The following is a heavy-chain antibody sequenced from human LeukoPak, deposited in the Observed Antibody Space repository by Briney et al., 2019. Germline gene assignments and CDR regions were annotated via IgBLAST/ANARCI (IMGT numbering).Heavy chain of an antibody. J-gene: IGHJ5*02. CDR1: GGSISSGGYY. Sequence: PSQTLSLTCTVPGGSISSGGYYWSWIRQRPGMGLEWLGYIYYSGSTYYNPSLKSRVSISLDTSKNQLSLKLSSVTAADTAVYYCARDYYDSSGSIYNWFDPWGQGTLVTVSS. V-gene: IGHV4-31*03. D-gene: IGHD3-22*01. CDR2: IYYSGST. CDR3: ARDYYDSSGSIYNWFDP.